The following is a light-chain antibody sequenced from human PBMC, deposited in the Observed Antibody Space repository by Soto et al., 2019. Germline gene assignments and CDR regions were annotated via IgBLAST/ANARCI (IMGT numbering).Light chain of an antibody. J-gene: IGKJ2*01. Sequence: EIVLTQSPGTLSLSPGARATLSCRASQRVSSSYLAWYQQKPGQAPRLLIYGASSRATGIPDRFSGSGSGTDFTLTISRLEPEDFAVYFCQRYGSSPPFTFGQGTKVEI. CDR3: QRYGSSPPFT. CDR1: QRVSSSY. CDR2: GAS. V-gene: IGKV3-20*01.